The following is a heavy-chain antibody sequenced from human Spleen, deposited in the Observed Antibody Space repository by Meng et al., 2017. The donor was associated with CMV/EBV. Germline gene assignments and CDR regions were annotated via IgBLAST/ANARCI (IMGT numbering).Heavy chain of an antibody. Sequence: SCKVSGYTFTDNYIHWVLQAPGKGLEWLGFVDPEDGETLYAEKFQGRLSITADSSTDTAYMELSSLRSEDTAVYYCTRSSTAANWFDPWGQGTLVTVSS. J-gene: IGHJ5*02. D-gene: IGHD2-2*01. CDR2: VDPEDGET. CDR3: TRSSTAANWFDP. CDR1: GYTFTDNY. V-gene: IGHV1-69-2*01.